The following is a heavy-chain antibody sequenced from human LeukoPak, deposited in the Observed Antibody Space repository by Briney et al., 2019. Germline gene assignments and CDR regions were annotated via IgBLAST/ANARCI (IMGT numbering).Heavy chain of an antibody. J-gene: IGHJ4*02. CDR1: GFTFSSYD. Sequence: PGGSLRLSSAASGFTFSSYDMHWVRQAPGKGLDWVAVISYDGSNKYYADSVKGRFTISRDNSKNTLYLQMNSLRAEDTAVYYCARAGAYGDYSYFDYWGQGTLVTVSS. CDR3: ARAGAYGDYSYFDY. CDR2: ISYDGSNK. V-gene: IGHV3-30-3*01. D-gene: IGHD4-17*01.